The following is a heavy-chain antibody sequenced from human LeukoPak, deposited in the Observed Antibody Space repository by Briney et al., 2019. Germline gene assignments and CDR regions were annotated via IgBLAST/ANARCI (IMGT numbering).Heavy chain of an antibody. J-gene: IGHJ4*02. CDR3: AREGAQWLATRLDY. CDR2: IYYSGST. CDR1: GGSISSSSYY. D-gene: IGHD6-19*01. V-gene: IGHV4-39*07. Sequence: SETLSLTGTVSGGSISSSSYYWGWIRPPPGKGLEWIGSIYYSGSTYYNPSLKSRVTISVDTSKNQFSLKLSSVTAADTAVYYCAREGAQWLATRLDYWGQGTLVTVSS.